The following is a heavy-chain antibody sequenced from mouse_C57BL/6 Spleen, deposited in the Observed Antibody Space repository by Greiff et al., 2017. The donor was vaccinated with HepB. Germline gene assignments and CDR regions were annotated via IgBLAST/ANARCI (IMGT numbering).Heavy chain of an antibody. V-gene: IGHV1-50*01. CDR2: IDPSDSYT. J-gene: IGHJ1*03. Sequence: QVQLQQPGAELVKPGASVKLSCKASGYTFTSYWMQWVKQRPGQGLEWIGEIDPSDSYTNYNQKFKGKATLTVDTSSSTAYMQLSSLTSEDSAVYYCARAYVSDGYFDVWGTGTTVTVSS. CDR3: ARAYVSDGYFDV. D-gene: IGHD6-2*01. CDR1: GYTFTSYW.